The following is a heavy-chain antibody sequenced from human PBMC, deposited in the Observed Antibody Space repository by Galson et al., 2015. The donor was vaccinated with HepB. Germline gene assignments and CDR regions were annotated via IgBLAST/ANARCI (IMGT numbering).Heavy chain of an antibody. V-gene: IGHV3-23*01. Sequence: SLRLSCAASGFTFSSYAMSWVRQAPGKGLEWVSAISGSGGSTYYADSVKGRFTISRDNSKNTLYLQMNSLRAEDTAVYYCAKGQYCSSTSCAYELGWFDPWGQGTLVTVSS. D-gene: IGHD2-2*01. CDR3: AKGQYCSSTSCAYELGWFDP. J-gene: IGHJ5*02. CDR2: ISGSGGST. CDR1: GFTFSSYA.